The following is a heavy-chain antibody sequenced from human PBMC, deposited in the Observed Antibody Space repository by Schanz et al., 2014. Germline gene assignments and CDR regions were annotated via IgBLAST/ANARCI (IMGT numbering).Heavy chain of an antibody. J-gene: IGHJ2*01. V-gene: IGHV1-2*02. D-gene: IGHD1-1*01. CDR1: GYVFTAYY. Sequence: QVQLVQSGAEVKEPGASVQVSCKASGYVFTAYYMHWVQQAPGQGLEWMGVTNPNGGAEFAQKFQGRISMTRDTSTTTFYMELSSLTSDDTAVYFCARDVGRPGHFWYFDLWGRGTLVTVSS. CDR2: TNPNGGA. CDR3: ARDVGRPGHFWYFDL.